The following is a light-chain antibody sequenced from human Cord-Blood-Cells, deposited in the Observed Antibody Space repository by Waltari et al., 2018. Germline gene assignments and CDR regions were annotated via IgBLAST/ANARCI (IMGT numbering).Light chain of an antibody. Sequence: SYELTQPPSVSVSPGQTASITCSGDTLGAKYACWYQQKPGQSPVLVIYQDSKRPSGIPARFSGSNSGNTATLTISGTQAMDEADYYCQAWDSSVVFGGGTKLTVL. CDR2: QDS. CDR3: QAWDSSVV. V-gene: IGLV3-1*01. J-gene: IGLJ2*01. CDR1: TLGAKY.